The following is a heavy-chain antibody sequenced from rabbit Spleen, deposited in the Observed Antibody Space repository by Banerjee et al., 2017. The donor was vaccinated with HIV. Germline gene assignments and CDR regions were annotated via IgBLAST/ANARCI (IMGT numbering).Heavy chain of an antibody. D-gene: IGHD4-2*01. CDR2: IFTGNVKT. CDR1: GIDFSRGYD. V-gene: IGHV1S40*01. CDR3: ARDAAGREDFNL. J-gene: IGHJ4*01. Sequence: QELVESGGGLVQAGESLKLSCKASGIDFSRGYDMCWVRLAPGKGLEWIGCIFTGNVKTYYASWAKGRFTISKTSSTTVTLQMTSLTAADTATYFCARDAAGREDFNLWGQGTLVTVS.